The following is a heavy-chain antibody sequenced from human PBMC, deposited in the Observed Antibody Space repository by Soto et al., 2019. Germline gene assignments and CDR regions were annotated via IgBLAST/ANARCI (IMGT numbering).Heavy chain of an antibody. J-gene: IGHJ4*02. CDR1: GFTFSSYA. CDR2: ISYDGSNK. Sequence: GGSLRLSCAASGFTFSSYAMHWVRQAPGKGLEWVAVISYDGSNKYYADSVKGRFTISRDNSKNTLYVQMNSLRAEDTAVYYCAREIAVAGPVDYWGQGTLVTVSS. V-gene: IGHV3-30-3*01. D-gene: IGHD6-19*01. CDR3: AREIAVAGPVDY.